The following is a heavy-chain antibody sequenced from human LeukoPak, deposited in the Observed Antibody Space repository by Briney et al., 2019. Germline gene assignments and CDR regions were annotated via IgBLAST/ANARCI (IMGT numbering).Heavy chain of an antibody. J-gene: IGHJ4*02. D-gene: IGHD3-22*01. V-gene: IGHV4-59*04. Sequence: SETLSLTCTVSGASISSYHWSWIRQPPVKGLEWIGTIYYSGSTYYNPSLKSRVTISVDTSKNQFSLRLSSVTAADTAVYYCARAARPDYYDSPFDYWGQGTLVTVSS. CDR3: ARAARPDYYDSPFDY. CDR1: GASISSYH. CDR2: IYYSGST.